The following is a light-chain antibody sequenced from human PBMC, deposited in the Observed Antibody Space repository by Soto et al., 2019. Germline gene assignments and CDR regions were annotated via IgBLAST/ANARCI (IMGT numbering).Light chain of an antibody. CDR1: QAMSSS. Sequence: DIQLTQSPSFLSASVGDRVTITCRASQAMSSSLAWYQQKPAQAPKLLIYASSTLQSGVRSRFSGSGSGTEFALTISSLQPEDFATYYCQQLNPFSRTFGPGTKLEI. CDR3: QQLNPFSRT. V-gene: IGKV1-9*01. J-gene: IGKJ2*01. CDR2: ASS.